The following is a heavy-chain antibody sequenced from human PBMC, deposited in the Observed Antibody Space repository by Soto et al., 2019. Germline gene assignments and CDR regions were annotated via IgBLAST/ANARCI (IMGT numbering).Heavy chain of an antibody. D-gene: IGHD3-16*01. CDR1: GFSISSYG. V-gene: IGHV3-23*01. CDR3: AKGRGIGYFDY. Sequence: PGGSLRLSCAASGFSISSYGFHWVRQAPGKGLEWVSGISGSGGSTYYADSVKGRFTISRDNSKNTLYLQMNSLTAEDTAVYYCAKGRGIGYFDYWGQGTLVT. J-gene: IGHJ4*02. CDR2: ISGSGGST.